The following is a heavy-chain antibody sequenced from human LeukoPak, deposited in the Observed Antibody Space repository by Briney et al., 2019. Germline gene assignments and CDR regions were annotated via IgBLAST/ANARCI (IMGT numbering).Heavy chain of an antibody. CDR1: GGSISSTNYY. V-gene: IGHV4-39*01. D-gene: IGHD3-10*01. Sequence: PSETLSLTCTVSGGSISSTNYYWAWIRQPPGKGLEWIGNIYYSGSTYYNPSLKSRVTISVDTSKNQFSLKLYSVTAADTAVYYCARLDGSGTYFNAPFTYWGQGTLVTVSS. CDR2: IYYSGST. J-gene: IGHJ4*02. CDR3: ARLDGSGTYFNAPFTY.